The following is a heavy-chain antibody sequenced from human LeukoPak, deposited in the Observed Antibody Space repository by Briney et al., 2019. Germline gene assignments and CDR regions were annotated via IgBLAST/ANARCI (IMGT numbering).Heavy chain of an antibody. CDR2: IYYSGST. Sequence: PSETLSLTCTVSGGSISSGGYYWGWVRQHPGKGLGWIGYIYYSGSTYYNPSLKSRVTISVDTSKNQFSLKLSSVTAADTAVYYCARRGYYYDSSGYPTQVFDYWGQGTLVTVSS. D-gene: IGHD3-22*01. V-gene: IGHV4-31*03. CDR3: ARRGYYYDSSGYPTQVFDY. J-gene: IGHJ4*02. CDR1: GGSISSGGYY.